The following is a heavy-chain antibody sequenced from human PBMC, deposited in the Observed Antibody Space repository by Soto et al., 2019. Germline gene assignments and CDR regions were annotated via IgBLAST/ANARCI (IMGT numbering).Heavy chain of an antibody. V-gene: IGHV4-30-4*01. CDR1: GGSISSVYYY. D-gene: IGHD7-27*01. J-gene: IGHJ4*02. CDR3: ARGPAGDKVDY. Sequence: QVQLQESGPGLVEPSQTLSLTCTVSGGSISSVYYYWSWIRQPPGKGLEWIGHIYNSGSTYSNPSLKSRVTISVDTSKNQFSLNRSSVTATDTAVYYWARGPAGDKVDYWGQGTLVTVSS. CDR2: IYNSGST.